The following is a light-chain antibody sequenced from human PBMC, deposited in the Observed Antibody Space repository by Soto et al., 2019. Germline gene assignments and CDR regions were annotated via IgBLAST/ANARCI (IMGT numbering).Light chain of an antibody. CDR3: QQFHISRT. J-gene: IGKJ1*01. CDR2: GVS. V-gene: IGKV3-20*01. CDR1: QSLNARY. Sequence: EIVLTQSPGTLSLSPGERATLSCRASQSLNARYLAWYQVKPGQAPRLLFYGVSSRATGIPDRFIGSGSGTDFTLTITGLEPEDFAVYYCQQFHISRTFGQGTKVDIK.